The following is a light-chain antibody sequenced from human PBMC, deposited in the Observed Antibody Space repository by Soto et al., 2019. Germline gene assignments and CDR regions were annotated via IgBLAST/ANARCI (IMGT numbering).Light chain of an antibody. Sequence: EIVMTQSPVTLSVSPGERATLSCRASQSVSSNLAWYQQKPGQAPRLLIYDASTRATGIPARFSGSGSGTEFTLTISSLQSEDFATYYCQQYNSYSYTFGQGTRLEIK. V-gene: IGKV3-15*01. J-gene: IGKJ5*01. CDR2: DAS. CDR1: QSVSSN. CDR3: QQYNSYSYT.